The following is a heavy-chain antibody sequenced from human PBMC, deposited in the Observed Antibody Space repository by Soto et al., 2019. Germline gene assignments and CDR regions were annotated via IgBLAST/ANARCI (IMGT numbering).Heavy chain of an antibody. Sequence: SETLSLTCAVSSGSISSSNWWSWVRQPPGKGLEWIGEIYHSGSTNYNPSLKSRVTISVDKSKNQFSLKLSSVTAADTAVYYCARVRITIFGGGYYSYMDVWGKGTTVTVSS. J-gene: IGHJ6*03. V-gene: IGHV4-4*02. CDR3: ARVRITIFGGGYYSYMDV. CDR2: IYHSGST. D-gene: IGHD3-3*01. CDR1: SGSISSSNW.